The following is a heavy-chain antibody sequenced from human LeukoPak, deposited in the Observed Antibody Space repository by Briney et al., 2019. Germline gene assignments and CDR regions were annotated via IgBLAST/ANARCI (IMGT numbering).Heavy chain of an antibody. CDR1: GFTFSDYA. J-gene: IGHJ4*02. Sequence: SGGSLRLSCEVSGFTFSDYAMTWIRQPPGKGLEWIGEINHSGSTNYNPSLKSRVTISVDTSKNQFSLKLSSVTAADTAVYYCARVRRVIVATRFDYWGQGTLVTVSS. D-gene: IGHD5-12*01. CDR2: INHSGST. CDR3: ARVRRVIVATRFDY. V-gene: IGHV4-34*01.